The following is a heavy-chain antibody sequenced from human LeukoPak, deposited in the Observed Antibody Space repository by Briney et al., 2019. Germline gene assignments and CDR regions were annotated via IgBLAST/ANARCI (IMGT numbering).Heavy chain of an antibody. CDR1: GYSISSGYY. CDR3: ARDPLPTRMAANQQDY. J-gene: IGHJ4*02. CDR2: IYHSGST. Sequence: PSETLSLTCTVSGYSISSGYYWGWIRQPPGKGLEWIGSIYHSGSTYYNPSLKSRVTISVDTSKNQFSLKLSFVTAADTAVYYWARDPLPTRMAANQQDYWGQGTLVTVSS. V-gene: IGHV4-38-2*02. D-gene: IGHD2-15*01.